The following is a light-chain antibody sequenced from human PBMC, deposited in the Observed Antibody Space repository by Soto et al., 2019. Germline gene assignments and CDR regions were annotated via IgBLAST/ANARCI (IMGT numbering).Light chain of an antibody. J-gene: IGKJ4*01. CDR3: QQYGSSPLT. V-gene: IGKV3-20*01. CDR1: QSVSSN. CDR2: GAS. Sequence: EIVMTQSPATLSVSPGERATLSCRASQSVSSNLAWYQQKPGQAPRLLIYGASSRATGIPDRFSGSGSGTDFTLTINRLEPEDLAVYYCQQYGSSPLTFGGGTKVDIK.